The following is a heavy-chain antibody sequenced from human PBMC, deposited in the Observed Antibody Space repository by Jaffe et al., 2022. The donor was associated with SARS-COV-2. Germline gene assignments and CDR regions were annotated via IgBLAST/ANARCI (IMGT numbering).Heavy chain of an antibody. Sequence: EEQLLESGGGLVQPGGSLRLSCAASGFTFSNYDMNWVRQAPGKGLEWVSRISESGDKKYYADSVEGRFTISRDNSKDTLSLQMNSLRAEDTAVYYCAKESRWYYYDSTYHYFDYWGHGNMVTVSS. J-gene: IGHJ4*01. CDR1: GFTFSNYD. CDR2: ISESGDKK. CDR3: AKESRWYYYDSTYHYFDY. V-gene: IGHV3-23*01. D-gene: IGHD3-22*01.